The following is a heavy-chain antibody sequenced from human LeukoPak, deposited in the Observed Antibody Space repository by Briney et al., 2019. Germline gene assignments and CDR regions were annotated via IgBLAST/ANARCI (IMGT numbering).Heavy chain of an antibody. Sequence: GGSLRLSCVASGFTITSYWMAWVRQAPGKGLEWVANIEEDGSQKYYADSVKGRFTISRDNAKNSLYLQMNGLKADDTAVYYCARDPYSTGWVDHWGQGTLVTVSS. D-gene: IGHD6-19*01. V-gene: IGHV3-7*04. CDR2: IEEDGSQK. J-gene: IGHJ5*02. CDR3: ARDPYSTGWVDH. CDR1: GFTITSYW.